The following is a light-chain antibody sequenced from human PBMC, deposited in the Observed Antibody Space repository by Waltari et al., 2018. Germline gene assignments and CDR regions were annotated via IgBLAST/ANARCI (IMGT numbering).Light chain of an antibody. V-gene: IGLV2-14*01. CDR1: SGDIGGSDF. CDR3: SSPSTNNVVV. CDR2: DVN. J-gene: IGLJ2*01. Sequence: QSALTQPASVSASPGQSITISCTGTSGDIGGSDFVSWYQHHPGRAPKVLIFDVNHRPSGISDRFSGSKSGNTASLTISGFQAEDDADYYCSSPSTNNVVVFGGGTKVTVL.